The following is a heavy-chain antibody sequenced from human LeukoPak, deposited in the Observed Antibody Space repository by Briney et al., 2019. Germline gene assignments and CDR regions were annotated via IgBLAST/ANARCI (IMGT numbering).Heavy chain of an antibody. CDR1: GGSISSYY. V-gene: IGHV4-59*01. CDR2: IYYSGST. Sequence: SETLSLTCTVSGGSISSYYWSWIRQPPGKRLEWIGYIYYSGSTNYNPSLKSRVTISVDTSKNQFSLKLSSVTAADTAVYYCAREKAHYDILTGYYYAFDIWGQGTMVTVSS. CDR3: AREKAHYDILTGYYYAFDI. D-gene: IGHD3-9*01. J-gene: IGHJ3*02.